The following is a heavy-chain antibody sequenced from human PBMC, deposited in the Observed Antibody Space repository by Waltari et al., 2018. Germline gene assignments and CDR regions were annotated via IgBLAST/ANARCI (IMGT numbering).Heavy chain of an antibody. CDR2: ISYDERNR. D-gene: IGHD1-26*01. J-gene: IGHJ6*02. Sequence: QVQLVESGGGVVRPGRSLRLSCAASGFTFSIYAMHWVRQAPGKGLEWVAVISYDERNRYYADSVKGRFSISRDISKNTLYLQMNSLRAGDTAVYFCTKEQYQPGGMDVWGQGTTVTVSS. V-gene: IGHV3-30*04. CDR3: TKEQYQPGGMDV. CDR1: GFTFSIYA.